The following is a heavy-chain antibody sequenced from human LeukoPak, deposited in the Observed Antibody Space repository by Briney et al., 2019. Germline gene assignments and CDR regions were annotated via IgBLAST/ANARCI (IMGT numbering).Heavy chain of an antibody. CDR2: IYYSGST. J-gene: IGHJ4*02. CDR1: GGSISSYY. V-gene: IGHV4-59*01. D-gene: IGHD2-2*01. Sequence: SETLSLTCTVSGGSISSYYWSWIRQPPGKGLNWIGYIYYSGSTNYNPSLKSRVTISVDTSKNQFSLKLSSVTAADTAVYYCASISHCSSTSCYGDYWGQGTLVTVSS. CDR3: ASISHCSSTSCYGDY.